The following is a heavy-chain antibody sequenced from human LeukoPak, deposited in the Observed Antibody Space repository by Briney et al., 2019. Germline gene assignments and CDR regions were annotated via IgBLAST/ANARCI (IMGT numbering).Heavy chain of an antibody. CDR3: ARADFVKWWFDP. V-gene: IGHV3-66*02. CDR2: IYSGGST. D-gene: IGHD1-26*01. J-gene: IGHJ5*02. Sequence: GGSLRLSCAASGFTVSSNYMSWVRQAPGKGLGWVSVIYSGGSTYYAASVKGRSTISKDNSKNTLYLQMNSLRAEDTAVYYCARADFVKWWFDPWGQGTLVTVSS. CDR1: GFTVSSNY.